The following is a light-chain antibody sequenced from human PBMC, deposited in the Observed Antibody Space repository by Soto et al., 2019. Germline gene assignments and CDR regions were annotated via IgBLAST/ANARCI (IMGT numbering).Light chain of an antibody. J-gene: IGKJ4*01. Sequence: EVVMRQSTATLSVSRGEGASLSSRASQGIGDTLALYQHKPGQTPRLLIYDTSTRASGVSNRVSGSRSGAEFTLTINSLQSEDFAIYYCQPYNNWPLTFGGGTKVDI. CDR1: QGIGDT. CDR3: QPYNNWPLT. CDR2: DTS. V-gene: IGKV3-15*01.